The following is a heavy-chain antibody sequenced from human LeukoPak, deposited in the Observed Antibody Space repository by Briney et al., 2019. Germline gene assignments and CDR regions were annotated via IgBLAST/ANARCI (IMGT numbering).Heavy chain of an antibody. CDR1: GFTFSSYW. CDR2: INSDGSST. Sequence: GGSLRLSCAASGFTFSSYWMHWVRQAPGKGLVWVSRINSDGSSTSYADSVKGRFTISRDNAKNTLYLQMNSLRAEDTAVYYCAKGSYCNGDCYSGLIDYWGQGTLVTVSS. CDR3: AKGSYCNGDCYSGLIDY. J-gene: IGHJ4*02. D-gene: IGHD2-21*02. V-gene: IGHV3-74*01.